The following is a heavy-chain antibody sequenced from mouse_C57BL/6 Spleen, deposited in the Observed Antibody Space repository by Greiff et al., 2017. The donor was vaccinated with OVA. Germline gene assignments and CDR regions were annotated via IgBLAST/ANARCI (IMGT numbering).Heavy chain of an antibody. J-gene: IGHJ2*01. CDR3: ARGDYDDYFDY. D-gene: IGHD2-4*01. Sequence: EVKLQESGGGLVKPGGSLKLSCAASGFTFSDYGMHWVRQAPEKGLEWVAYISSGSSTIYYADTVKGRFTISRDNAKNTLFLQMTSLRSEDTAMYYCARGDYDDYFDYWGQGTTLTVSS. CDR2: ISSGSSTI. V-gene: IGHV5-17*01. CDR1: GFTFSDYG.